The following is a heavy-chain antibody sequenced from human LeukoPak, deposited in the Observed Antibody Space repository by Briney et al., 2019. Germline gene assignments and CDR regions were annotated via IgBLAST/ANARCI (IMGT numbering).Heavy chain of an antibody. V-gene: IGHV3-23*01. CDR1: GFTFENYA. CDR2: LSGRGDSK. CDR3: AKDFRDISMFTDTYFDS. J-gene: IGHJ4*02. Sequence: GGSLRLSCAASGFTFENYAMSWVRQAPGKGLEWVSGLSGRGDSKYYADSVMGRSTISRDNSKSTLYLQINRLRAEDTAMYYCAKDFRDISMFTDTYFDSWGPGTLVTVSS. D-gene: IGHD5-18*01.